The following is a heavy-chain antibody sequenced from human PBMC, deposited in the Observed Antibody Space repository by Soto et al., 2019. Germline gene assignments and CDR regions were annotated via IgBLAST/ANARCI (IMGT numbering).Heavy chain of an antibody. CDR1: GFTFSNYG. CDR3: ARAEPYSSGWYVEY. Sequence: QVQLVESGGGVVQPGRSLRLSCAASGFTFSNYGMHWVRQAPGKGLEWVALIRYDGTNKHYADSVRGRFTISRDNSKNTLSLQMNSLRAEDTAVYYCARAEPYSSGWYVEYWGQGTLVTVSS. CDR2: IRYDGTNK. D-gene: IGHD6-19*01. J-gene: IGHJ4*02. V-gene: IGHV3-33*01.